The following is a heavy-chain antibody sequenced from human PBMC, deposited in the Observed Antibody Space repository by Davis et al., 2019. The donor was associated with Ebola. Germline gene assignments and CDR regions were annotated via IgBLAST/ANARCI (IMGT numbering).Heavy chain of an antibody. V-gene: IGHV1-18*01. Sequence: AASVTVSCKASRYTFTSSGISWVRQAPGQGLEWMGWISAYNGNTNYAKKLQGRVTMTTDTSTSTAYIELRSLRSDDTAVYYCARDRQESFGELLYSYYYGMDVWGQGTTVTVSS. J-gene: IGHJ6*02. D-gene: IGHD3-10*01. CDR3: ARDRQESFGELLYSYYYGMDV. CDR1: RYTFTSSG. CDR2: ISAYNGNT.